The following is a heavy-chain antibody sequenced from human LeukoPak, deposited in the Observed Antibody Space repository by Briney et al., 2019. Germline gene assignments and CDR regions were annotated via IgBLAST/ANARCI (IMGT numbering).Heavy chain of an antibody. CDR3: AKDGTVVVVAATLSGWFDP. CDR2: ISYDGSNK. J-gene: IGHJ5*02. V-gene: IGHV3-30*18. D-gene: IGHD2-15*01. Sequence: GRSLRLSCAASGFTFSSYGMHCVRQAPGKGLEWVAVISYDGSNKYYADSVKGRFTISRDNSKNTLYLQMNSLRAEDTAVYYCAKDGTVVVVAATLSGWFDPWGQGTLVTVSS. CDR1: GFTFSSYG.